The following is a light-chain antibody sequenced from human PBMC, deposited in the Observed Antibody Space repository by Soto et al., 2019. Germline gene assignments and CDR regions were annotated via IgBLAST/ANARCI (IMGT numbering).Light chain of an antibody. Sequence: QSVLTQPRSVSGSPGQSITISCTGTSSDVGNYNYVSWYRQHPGKAPKLIIYDVSRRPSGVHDRFSGSKSGNTASLTISGLRAEDEADYYCCSYAGSFTYVLGTAIKVTV. V-gene: IGLV2-11*01. CDR2: DVS. CDR1: SSDVGNYNY. J-gene: IGLJ1*01. CDR3: CSYAGSFTYV.